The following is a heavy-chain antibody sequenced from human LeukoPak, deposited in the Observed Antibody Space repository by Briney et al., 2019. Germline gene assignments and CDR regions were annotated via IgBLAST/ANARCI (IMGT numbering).Heavy chain of an antibody. CDR2: ISGDGGST. Sequence: QPGRPLRFSCAASGFTLDDYAMHWLHQAPGKGLEWVSLISGDGGSTYYADPVKCQFTISKDNSKTSLYLQMNSLRTEDTALYYCAKEGEEMATIVDYYGMDVWGQGTTVTVSS. CDR3: AKEGEEMATIVDYYGMDV. V-gene: IGHV3-43*02. D-gene: IGHD5-24*01. J-gene: IGHJ6*02. CDR1: GFTLDDYA.